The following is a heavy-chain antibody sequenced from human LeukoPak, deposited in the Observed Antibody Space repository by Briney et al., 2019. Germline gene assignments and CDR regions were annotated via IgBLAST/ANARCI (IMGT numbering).Heavy chain of an antibody. CDR2: IRSDGFNK. CDR3: AKVLQMVREVTPFDY. Sequence: GGSLRLSCAASGCIFSNYGMHWVRQTPDKGLRWVASIRSDGFNKYYADSVKGRFTISRDNSKNTLYLQMSSLGIEDTAVYYCAKVLQMVREVTPFDYWGQGTQVTVSS. CDR1: GCIFSNYG. J-gene: IGHJ4*02. D-gene: IGHD3-10*01. V-gene: IGHV3-30*02.